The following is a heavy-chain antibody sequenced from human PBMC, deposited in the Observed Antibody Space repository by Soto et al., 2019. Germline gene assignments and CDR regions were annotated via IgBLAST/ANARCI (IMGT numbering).Heavy chain of an antibody. V-gene: IGHV4-39*01. Sequence: SETLSLTCNVSGGSISTSRSYWAWIRQPPGKGLEWLANIFHSGSTYYNPSLASRVTVSVDTSKNEFSLKLRSVTAADTAVYYCARQPTTGDTDLWFDPWGQGTLVTVSS. CDR2: IFHSGST. D-gene: IGHD2-21*01. CDR3: ARQPTTGDTDLWFDP. CDR1: GGSISTSRSY. J-gene: IGHJ5*02.